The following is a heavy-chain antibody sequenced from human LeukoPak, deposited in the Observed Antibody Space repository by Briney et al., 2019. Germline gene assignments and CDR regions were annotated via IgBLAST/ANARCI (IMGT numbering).Heavy chain of an antibody. CDR1: GGSLSGYY. V-gene: IGHV4-34*01. CDR2: ITHSGST. CDR3: ARDSSSWNNFDH. D-gene: IGHD6-13*01. J-gene: IGHJ4*02. Sequence: SETLSLTCAVSGGSLSGYYWSWIRHPPGKGLEWIGEITHSGSTNYNPSLKSRVTISVDTSKNRVSLRLSSVTAADTAVYYCARDSSSWNNFDHWGQGTLVTVSS.